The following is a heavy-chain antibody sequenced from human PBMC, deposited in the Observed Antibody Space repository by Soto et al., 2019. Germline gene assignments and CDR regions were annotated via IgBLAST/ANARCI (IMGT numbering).Heavy chain of an antibody. J-gene: IGHJ4*02. CDR1: GDSVSSNSAA. CDR2: TYYRSKWYN. Sequence: PSQTLSLTCAISGDSVSSNSAAWNWIRQSPSRGLEWLGRTYYRSKWYNDYAVSVKSRITINPDTSKNQFSLQLNSVTPEDTAVYYCARDREFATSWTRHFDYWGQGTLVTVSS. V-gene: IGHV6-1*01. CDR3: ARDREFATSWTRHFDY. D-gene: IGHD2-2*01.